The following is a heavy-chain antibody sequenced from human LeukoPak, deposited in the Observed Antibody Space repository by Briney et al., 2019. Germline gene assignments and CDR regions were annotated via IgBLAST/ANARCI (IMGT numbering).Heavy chain of an antibody. CDR2: ISAYNGNT. J-gene: IGHJ4*02. CDR3: ATGWSGYYRWRLDY. V-gene: IGHV1-18*01. CDR1: GYTFTSYG. D-gene: IGHD3-3*01. Sequence: GASVKVSCKASGYTFTSYGISWVRQAPGQGLEWMGWISAYNGNTNHAQKLQGRVTMTTDTSTSTAYMELRSLRSDDTAVYYCATGWSGYYRWRLDYWGQGTLVTVSS.